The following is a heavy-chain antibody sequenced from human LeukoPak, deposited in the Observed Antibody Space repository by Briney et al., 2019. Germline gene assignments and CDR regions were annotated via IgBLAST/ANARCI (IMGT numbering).Heavy chain of an antibody. D-gene: IGHD6-13*01. CDR1: GFTFSSYA. J-gene: IGHJ1*01. V-gene: IGHV3-23*01. CDR3: ARSGSSWPEYFQH. Sequence: GGSLRLSCAASGFTFSSYAMSWVRQAPGKGLEWVSAISGSGGSTYYADSVKGRFTISRDNSKNTVYLQMNSLRAEDTAVYYCARSGSSWPEYFQHWGQGTLVTVSS. CDR2: ISGSGGST.